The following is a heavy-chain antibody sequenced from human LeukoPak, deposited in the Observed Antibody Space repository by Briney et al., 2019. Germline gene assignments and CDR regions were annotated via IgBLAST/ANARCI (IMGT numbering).Heavy chain of an antibody. Sequence: PSQTLSLTCTVSGGSISSGSYYWSWIRQPAGKGLEWIGRIYTSGSTNYNPSLKSRVTMSVDTSKNQFSLKLSSVTAADTAVYYCARASTYSSSWYYVYWGQGTLVSVSS. J-gene: IGHJ4*02. CDR1: GGSISSGSYY. CDR2: IYTSGST. D-gene: IGHD6-13*01. CDR3: ARASTYSSSWYYVY. V-gene: IGHV4-61*02.